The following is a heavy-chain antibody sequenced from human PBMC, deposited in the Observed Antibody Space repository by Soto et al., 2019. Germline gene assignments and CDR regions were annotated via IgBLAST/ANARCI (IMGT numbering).Heavy chain of an antibody. J-gene: IGHJ5*02. D-gene: IGHD2-2*02. Sequence: ASVKVSCKASGFTITNYGIHWVRQAPGQRLEWMGWINAGNGNTKYSQKFQGRVTITRDTSASTAYMELSSLTSEDTAVYYCARDRGILYCTSPSCYNNWLDPWGQGTLVTVSS. CDR1: GFTITNYG. CDR3: ARDRGILYCTSPSCYNNWLDP. V-gene: IGHV1-3*01. CDR2: INAGNGNT.